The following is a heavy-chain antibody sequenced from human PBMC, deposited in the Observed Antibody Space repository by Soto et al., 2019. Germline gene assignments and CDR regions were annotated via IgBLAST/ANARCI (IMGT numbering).Heavy chain of an antibody. V-gene: IGHV4-39*07. D-gene: IGHD2-8*01. CDR1: GGSISSSSYY. CDR2: IYYSGST. CDR3: ARYNIVLMVYASWFDP. Sequence: SETLSLTCTVSGGSISSSSYYWGWIRQPPGKGLEWIGSIYYSGSTYYNPSLKSRVTISVDTSKNQFSLKLSSVTAADTAVYYCARYNIVLMVYASWFDPWGQGTLVTVSS. J-gene: IGHJ5*02.